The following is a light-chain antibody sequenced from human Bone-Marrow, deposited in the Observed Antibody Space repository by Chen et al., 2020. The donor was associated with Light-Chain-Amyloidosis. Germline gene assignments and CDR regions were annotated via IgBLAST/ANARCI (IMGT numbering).Light chain of an antibody. CDR3: CSYAGLYTLV. V-gene: IGLV2-23*02. CDR1: SSDVGNYNL. CDR2: EVT. Sequence: QSALTQPASVSGSPGQSLTLSSTGTSSDVGNYNLVSWYQQHPGKAPKLIVYEVTKRRSGVSTRCSGSKSGNTASLTISGLQAEDEAHYYCCSYAGLYTLVFGGGTKLSVV. J-gene: IGLJ2*01.